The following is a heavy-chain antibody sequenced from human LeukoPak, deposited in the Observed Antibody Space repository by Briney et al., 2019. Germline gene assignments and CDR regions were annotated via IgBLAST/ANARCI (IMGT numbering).Heavy chain of an antibody. V-gene: IGHV3-23*01. CDR1: GFTFSSYA. D-gene: IGHD5-18*01. Sequence: GGSLRLSCAASGFTFSSYAMTWVRQAPGKGLEWVSAISGSGGTTYYADSVKGRFTISRGNSKNTLYLQMNSLRADDTAVYYCARGLQEYTYGFDYWGQGTLVTVSS. CDR3: ARGLQEYTYGFDY. J-gene: IGHJ4*02. CDR2: ISGSGGTT.